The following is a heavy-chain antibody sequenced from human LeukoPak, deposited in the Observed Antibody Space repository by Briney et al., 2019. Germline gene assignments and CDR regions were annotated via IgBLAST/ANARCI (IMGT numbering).Heavy chain of an antibody. Sequence: GASVKVSCKASGYTFTSYAMNWVRQAPGQGLEWMGWINTNTGNPTYAQGFTGRFVFSLDTSVSTAYLQISSLKAEDTAVYYCASLELLGTMGYYGMDVWGQGTTVTVSS. CDR1: GYTFTSYA. CDR2: INTNTGNP. CDR3: ASLELLGTMGYYGMDV. J-gene: IGHJ6*02. D-gene: IGHD1-26*01. V-gene: IGHV7-4-1*02.